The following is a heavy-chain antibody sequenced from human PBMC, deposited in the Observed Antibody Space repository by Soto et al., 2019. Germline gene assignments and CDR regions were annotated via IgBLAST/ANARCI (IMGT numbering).Heavy chain of an antibody. CDR2: ISAYNGNT. CDR1: GYTFTSCG. J-gene: IGHJ5*02. D-gene: IGHD6-6*01. V-gene: IGHV1-18*01. Sequence: ASVKVSCKASGYTFTSCGISWVRQAPGQGLEWMGWISAYNGNTNYAQKLQGRVTMTTDTSTSTAYMELRSLRSDDTAVYYCAREYSSSSSVWFDPWGQGTLVTVSS. CDR3: AREYSSSSSVWFDP.